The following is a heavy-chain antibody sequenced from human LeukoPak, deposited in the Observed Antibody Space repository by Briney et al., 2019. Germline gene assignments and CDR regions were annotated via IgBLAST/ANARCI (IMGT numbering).Heavy chain of an antibody. CDR1: GGTFNICA. Sequence: SVKVSCKASGGTFNICALSWVRQPPGQGLEWVGGIIPIFGTANYAQKFQGRDTITADKYTSNAYMELGRQRSKDTAMYDCERNSSCSSTSCYYGMDVWGKGTPVTVSS. CDR3: ERNSSCSSTSCYYGMDV. V-gene: IGHV1-69*06. D-gene: IGHD2-2*01. J-gene: IGHJ6*04. CDR2: IIPIFGTA.